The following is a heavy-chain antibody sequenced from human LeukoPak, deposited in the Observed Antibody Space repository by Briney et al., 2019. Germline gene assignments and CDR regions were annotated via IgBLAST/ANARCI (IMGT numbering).Heavy chain of an antibody. Sequence: GGSLRLSCATSGFIFTNYGMHWVRQAPGKGLEWVAFIRFDGSNKYYADSVKGRFTISRDTSKDTVRLQLSSLRAEDTAVYYCAKDTGSYSSSWLFDYWGQGTLVTVSS. CDR3: AKDTGSYSSSWLFDY. D-gene: IGHD6-13*01. CDR1: GFIFTNYG. J-gene: IGHJ4*02. V-gene: IGHV3-30*02. CDR2: IRFDGSNK.